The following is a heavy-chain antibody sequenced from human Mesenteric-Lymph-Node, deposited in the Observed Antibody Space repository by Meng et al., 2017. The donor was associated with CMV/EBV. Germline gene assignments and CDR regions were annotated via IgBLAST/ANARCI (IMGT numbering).Heavy chain of an antibody. V-gene: IGHV4-31*02. J-gene: IGHJ2*01. CDR1: SGAFY. CDR3: ARYRYCSSADCFNVRFFDL. D-gene: IGHD2-2*01. CDR2: IYYSGTT. Sequence: SGAFYWTWIRQHPGKGLEWIGSIYYSGTTYYNSALKSRVSISVDTSKNQFALNLNSVTAADTAVYSCARYRYCSSADCFNVRFFDLWGRGTLVTVSS.